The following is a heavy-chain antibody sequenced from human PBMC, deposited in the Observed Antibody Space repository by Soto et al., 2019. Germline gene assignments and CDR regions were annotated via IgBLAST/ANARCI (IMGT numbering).Heavy chain of an antibody. CDR3: ARGIDGYTFDY. CDR1: GGSISSGGYY. J-gene: IGHJ4*02. V-gene: IGHV4-31*03. Sequence: QVQLQESGPGLVKPSQTLSLTCTVSGGSISSGGYYWSWIRQHPGKGLEWIGYIYYSGSTYYNPSLKSRVTISVDTSKNELSLKLSSVTAADTAVYYCARGIDGYTFDYWGQGTLVTVSS. CDR2: IYYSGST. D-gene: IGHD5-12*01.